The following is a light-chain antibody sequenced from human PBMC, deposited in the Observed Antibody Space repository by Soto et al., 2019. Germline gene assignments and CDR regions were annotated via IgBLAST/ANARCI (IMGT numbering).Light chain of an antibody. V-gene: IGKV3-20*01. J-gene: IGKJ4*01. CDR2: GAS. CDR1: QSVRSSY. Sequence: EIVLTQSPGTLSLSPGERATLSCRASQSVRSSYLAWYQQKPGQAPRLLIYGASSRATGIPDRFSGSASGTDFTLTISRLAPEDFAVYYCQQYGSSPLTFGGGTKVEIK. CDR3: QQYGSSPLT.